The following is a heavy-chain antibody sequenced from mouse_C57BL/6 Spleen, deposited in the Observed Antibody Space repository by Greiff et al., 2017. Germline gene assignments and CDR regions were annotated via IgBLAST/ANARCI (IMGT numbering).Heavy chain of an antibody. CDR3: ARQHSNYYFDY. V-gene: IGHV5-9*01. J-gene: IGHJ2*01. Sequence: EVKVVESGGGLVKPGGSLKLSCAASGFTFSSYTMSWVRQTPEKRLEWVATISGGGGNTYYPDSVKGRFTISRDNAKNTLYLQMSSLRSEDTALYYCARQHSNYYFDYWGQGTTLTVSS. D-gene: IGHD2-5*01. CDR1: GFTFSSYT. CDR2: ISGGGGNT.